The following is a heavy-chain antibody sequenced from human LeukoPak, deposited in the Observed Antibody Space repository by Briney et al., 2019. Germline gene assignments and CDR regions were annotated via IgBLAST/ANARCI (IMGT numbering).Heavy chain of an antibody. CDR1: GYTFTSYA. D-gene: IGHD6-13*01. J-gene: IGHJ4*02. V-gene: IGHV7-4-1*02. Sequence: ASVKVSCKASGYTFTSYAMNWVRQAPGQGLEWMGWINTNTGNPTYAQGFTGRFVFSLDTSVSTAYLQISSLKAEDTAVYYCARDGGVEQQLEGGRDFDYWGQGTLVTVSS. CDR3: ARDGGVEQQLEGGRDFDY. CDR2: INTNTGNP.